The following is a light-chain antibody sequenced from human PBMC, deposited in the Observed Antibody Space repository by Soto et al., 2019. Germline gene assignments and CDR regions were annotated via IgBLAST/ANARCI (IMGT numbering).Light chain of an antibody. CDR2: EVS. Sequence: QSVLNQPASVSGSPGQSITISCTGTSSDVGNYNLVSWYQQHPGKAPKLMIYEVSKRPSGVSNRFSGSKSGNTASLTISGLQPEDEADYYCCSYAGSSTYVFGTGTKVTVL. V-gene: IGLV2-23*02. CDR3: CSYAGSSTYV. J-gene: IGLJ1*01. CDR1: SSDVGNYNL.